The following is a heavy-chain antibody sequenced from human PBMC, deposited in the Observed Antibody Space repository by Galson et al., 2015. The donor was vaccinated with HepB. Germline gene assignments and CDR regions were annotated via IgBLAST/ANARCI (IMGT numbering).Heavy chain of an antibody. CDR1: GFTFSSYA. J-gene: IGHJ4*02. Sequence: SLRLSCAASGFTFSSYAMSWVRQAPGKGLEWVSAISGSGGSTYYADSVKGRFTISRDNSKNTLYLQMNSLRAEDTAVYYCAKAPFRSYYFDYWGQGTLVTVSS. V-gene: IGHV3-23*01. CDR3: AKAPFRSYYFDY. CDR2: ISGSGGST. D-gene: IGHD1-26*01.